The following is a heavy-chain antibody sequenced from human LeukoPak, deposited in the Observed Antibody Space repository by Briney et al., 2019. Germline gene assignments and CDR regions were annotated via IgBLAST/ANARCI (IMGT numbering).Heavy chain of an antibody. CDR2: IIPIFGTA. CDR1: GGTFSSYA. Sequence: SVKVSCKASGGTFSSYAISWVRQAPGQGLEWMGGIIPIFGTANYAQKFQGRVTITADESMSTAYMELSSLRSEDTAVYYCARVAAAGTPLGYWGQGTLVTVSS. V-gene: IGHV1-69*13. CDR3: ARVAAAGTPLGY. D-gene: IGHD6-13*01. J-gene: IGHJ4*02.